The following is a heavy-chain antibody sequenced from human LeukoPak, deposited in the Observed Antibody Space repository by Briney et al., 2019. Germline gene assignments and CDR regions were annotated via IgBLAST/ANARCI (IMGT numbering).Heavy chain of an antibody. CDR3: AKEDLYYDSSGYYPNFDY. CDR2: IRYDGSNK. J-gene: IGHJ4*02. V-gene: IGHV3-30*02. Sequence: QPGGSLRLSCAASGFTFSSYGMHWVRQAPGKGLEWVAFIRYDGSNKYYADSVKGRFTISRDNSKNTLYLQMNSLRAEDTAVYYCAKEDLYYDSSGYYPNFDYWGQGTLVTVSS. CDR1: GFTFSSYG. D-gene: IGHD3-22*01.